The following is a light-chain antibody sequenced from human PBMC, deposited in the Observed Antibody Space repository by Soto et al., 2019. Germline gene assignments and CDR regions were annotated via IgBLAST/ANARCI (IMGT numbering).Light chain of an antibody. V-gene: IGKV1-5*03. J-gene: IGKJ1*01. CDR1: QSISSW. CDR2: KAS. Sequence: DIQMTPSPSTLSASVVDRVTITCRASQSISSWLAWYQQKPGKAPKLPIYKASSLESGVPSRFSGSGSGTDFTLTISSLQPEDVATYYCQKYNSASWTFGQGTRWIS. CDR3: QKYNSASWT.